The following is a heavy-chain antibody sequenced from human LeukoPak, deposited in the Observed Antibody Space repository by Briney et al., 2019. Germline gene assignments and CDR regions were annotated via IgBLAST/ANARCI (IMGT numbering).Heavy chain of an antibody. CDR3: AGIVSGLTGTHGDAFDI. J-gene: IGHJ3*02. V-gene: IGHV1-18*01. D-gene: IGHD1-20*01. CDR2: ISAYNGNT. Sequence: ASVKVSCKASGYTFTSYGISWVRQAPGQGLEWMGWISAYNGNTNYAQKLQGRVTMTTDTSTSTAYMELSSLRSEDTAVYYCAGIVSGLTGTHGDAFDIWGQGTMVTVSS. CDR1: GYTFTSYG.